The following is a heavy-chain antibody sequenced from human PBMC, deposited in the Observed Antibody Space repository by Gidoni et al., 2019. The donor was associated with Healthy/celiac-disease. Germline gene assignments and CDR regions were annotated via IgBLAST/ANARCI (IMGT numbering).Heavy chain of an antibody. Sequence: QVHLVQSGAEVKKPGASVKVSCQAAGGTFSSYAISWVRQAPGQGLEWMGGIIPSFGTANYAQKFQGRVTITADESTSTAYMELSSLRSEDTAVYYCARDLSTLQLWFFYWGQGTLVTVSS. CDR1: GGTFSSYA. V-gene: IGHV1-69*01. J-gene: IGHJ4*02. CDR2: IIPSFGTA. CDR3: ARDLSTLQLWFFY. D-gene: IGHD5-18*01.